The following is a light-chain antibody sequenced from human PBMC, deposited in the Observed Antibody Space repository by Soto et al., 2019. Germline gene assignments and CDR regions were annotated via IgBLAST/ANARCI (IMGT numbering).Light chain of an antibody. CDR2: ATS. CDR3: QESYSTPAVS. J-gene: IGKJ4*01. CDR1: ENIYTY. Sequence: DIQMTQSPSSLSASLGDRVTITCGASENIYTYLNWYQHKPGKAPKLLIHATSTLQSGVPARFSGTGSGTEFTLTISSLQAEDFATYFCQESYSTPAVSFGGGTKVDIK. V-gene: IGKV1-39*01.